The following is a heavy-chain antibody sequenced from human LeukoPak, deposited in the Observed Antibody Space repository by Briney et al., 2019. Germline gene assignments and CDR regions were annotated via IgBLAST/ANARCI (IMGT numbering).Heavy chain of an antibody. Sequence: GGSLRLSCAASGFTFSTYEMNWVRQAPGKGLEWVSSIGTDGYSYSAVSVKGRFTISRDNAKSTLYLQMDSLTVEDTALYYCARGTIGGNPASAYWGQGTLVTVS. CDR1: GFTFSTYE. D-gene: IGHD4-23*01. J-gene: IGHJ4*02. CDR3: ARGTIGGNPASAY. V-gene: IGHV3-21*06. CDR2: IGTDGYS.